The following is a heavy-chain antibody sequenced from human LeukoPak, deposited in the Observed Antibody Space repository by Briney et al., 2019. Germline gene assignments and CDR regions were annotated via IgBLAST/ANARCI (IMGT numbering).Heavy chain of an antibody. CDR1: GYTFTSYG. Sequence: GASVKVSCKASGYTFTSYGISWVRQAPGQGLEWMGWISAYNGNTNYAQKLQGRVTMTTDTSTSTAYMELRSLGSDDTAVYYCARIPVRVYYYYYYMDVWGKGTTVTVSS. CDR3: ARIPVRVYYYYYYMDV. CDR2: ISAYNGNT. V-gene: IGHV1-18*01. D-gene: IGHD2-21*01. J-gene: IGHJ6*03.